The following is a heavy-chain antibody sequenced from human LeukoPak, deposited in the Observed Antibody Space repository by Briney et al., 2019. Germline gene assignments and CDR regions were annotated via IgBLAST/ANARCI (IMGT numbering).Heavy chain of an antibody. CDR3: AKGINYYDSPLLE. V-gene: IGHV3-23*01. CDR2: TSGSGGST. J-gene: IGHJ4*02. D-gene: IGHD3-22*01. Sequence: GGSLRLSCAASGFTFSSYAMSWVRQAPGKGLEWVSATSGSGGSTYHADSVKGRFTISRDNSKNTLYLQMNSLRAEDTAVYYCAKGINYYDSPLLEWGQGTLVTVSS. CDR1: GFTFSSYA.